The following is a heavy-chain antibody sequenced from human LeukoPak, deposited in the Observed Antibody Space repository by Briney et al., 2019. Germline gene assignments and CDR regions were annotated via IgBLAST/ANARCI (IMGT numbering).Heavy chain of an antibody. CDR3: ARVIAAAGFYGMDV. Sequence: KPSETLSLTCTVSGGSISSYYWNWIRQPPGKGLEWIGSIYYSGSTYYNPSLKSRVTISVDTSKNQFSLKLSSVTAADTAVYYCARVIAAAGFYGMDVWGQGTTVTVSS. CDR1: GGSISSYY. V-gene: IGHV4-59*12. CDR2: IYYSGST. D-gene: IGHD6-13*01. J-gene: IGHJ6*02.